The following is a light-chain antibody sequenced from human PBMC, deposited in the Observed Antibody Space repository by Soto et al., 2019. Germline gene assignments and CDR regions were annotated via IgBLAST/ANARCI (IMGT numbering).Light chain of an antibody. V-gene: IGLV2-14*01. CDR3: SSYTSSNTLEV. J-gene: IGLJ1*01. CDR1: SSDVGGSNY. Sequence: QSVLIQPASVSGSPGQSMTISCTGTSSDVGGSNYVSWYQHHPHRAPKLLIYEVSYRPSGVSNRFSGSKSDNTASLTISGLQAEDEADYYCSSYTSSNTLEVFGIGTKVTVL. CDR2: EVS.